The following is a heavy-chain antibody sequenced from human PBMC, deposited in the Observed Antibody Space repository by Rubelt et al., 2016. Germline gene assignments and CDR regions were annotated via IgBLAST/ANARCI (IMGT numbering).Heavy chain of an antibody. CDR2: IYYSGST. V-gene: IGHV4-34*01. CDR3: AGGLGRSPMNNRFDP. Sequence: QVQLQQWGGGLLKPSETLSLTCAVYGGSFSDYFWTWIRQPPGKGLEWIGHIYYSGSTYYNPSLKSRVTNSEDTSKNEITLKVGAVTAADKAVYYWAGGLGRSPMNNRFDPWGQGTMVTVSS. J-gene: IGHJ5*02. D-gene: IGHD1-1*01. CDR1: GGSFSDYF.